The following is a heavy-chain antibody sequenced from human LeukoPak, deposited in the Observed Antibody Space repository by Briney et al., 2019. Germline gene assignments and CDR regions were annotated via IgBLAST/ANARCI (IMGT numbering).Heavy chain of an antibody. CDR1: GFTFSSYW. CDR3: TRAPYHGDYVSWA. V-gene: IGHV3-74*01. CDR2: ISSDGSDT. D-gene: IGHD4-17*01. J-gene: IGHJ4*02. Sequence: GSLRLSFAASGFTFSSYWMHWVRQAPGKGLVWVSRISSDGSDTTYADSVKGRFTISRDNAKKMLYLQMNGLRVDDTAVYYCTRAPYHGDYVSWAWGQGTLVTVSS.